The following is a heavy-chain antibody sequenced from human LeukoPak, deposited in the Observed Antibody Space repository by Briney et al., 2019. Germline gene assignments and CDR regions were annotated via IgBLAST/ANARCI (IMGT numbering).Heavy chain of an antibody. CDR3: ARRVVRGVKALDY. Sequence: SETLSLTCAVYGGSFSGYYWSWIRQPPGKGLEWIGEINHSGSTNYNPSLKSRVTISVDTSKNQFSLKLSSVTAADTAVYYCARRVVRGVKALDYWGQGTLVTVSS. V-gene: IGHV4-34*01. J-gene: IGHJ4*02. CDR2: INHSGST. D-gene: IGHD3-10*01. CDR1: GGSFSGYY.